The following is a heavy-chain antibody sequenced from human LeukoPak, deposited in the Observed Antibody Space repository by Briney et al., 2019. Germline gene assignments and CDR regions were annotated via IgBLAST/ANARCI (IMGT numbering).Heavy chain of an antibody. CDR3: ARGLEYSSSPHLDY. V-gene: IGHV4-31*03. D-gene: IGHD6-6*01. CDR2: IYYSGST. J-gene: IGHJ4*02. Sequence: SETLSLTCTVSGGSISSGGYYWSWIRQHPGKGLEWIGYIYYSGSTYYNPSLKSRVTISVDTSKNQFSLKLSSVTAADTAVYYCARGLEYSSSPHLDYWGQGTLVTVSS. CDR1: GGSISSGGYY.